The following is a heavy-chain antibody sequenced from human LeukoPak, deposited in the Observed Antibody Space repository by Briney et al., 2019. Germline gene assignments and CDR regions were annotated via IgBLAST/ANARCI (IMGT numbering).Heavy chain of an antibody. J-gene: IGHJ4*02. CDR2: ISSTGSST. V-gene: IGHV3-11*04. D-gene: IGHD4-23*01. CDR1: EFTFSDYY. CDR3: ARKTYGGNPWCFDF. Sequence: GGSLRLSCAASEFTFSDYYMSWIRQAPGKGLEWVSYISSTGSSTYYADSVKGRFTISRDNAKNSLYLQMNSLTIEDTGVYYCARKTYGGNPWCFDFWGQGTLVTVSS.